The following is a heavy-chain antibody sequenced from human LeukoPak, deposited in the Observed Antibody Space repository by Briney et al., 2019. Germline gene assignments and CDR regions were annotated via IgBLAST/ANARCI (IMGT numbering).Heavy chain of an antibody. Sequence: GGSLRLSCAASGFSFSTYAMSWVREAPARGLEWVSSRGNGDTFYADSVKGRFTVSRDDSRNTVYLQLNNLRVEDTAIYYCAKANWISSADAVFWGQGTVVTVSS. CDR2: RGNGDT. V-gene: IGHV3-23*01. CDR3: AKANWISSADAVF. CDR1: GFSFSTYA. D-gene: IGHD2-2*03. J-gene: IGHJ4*02.